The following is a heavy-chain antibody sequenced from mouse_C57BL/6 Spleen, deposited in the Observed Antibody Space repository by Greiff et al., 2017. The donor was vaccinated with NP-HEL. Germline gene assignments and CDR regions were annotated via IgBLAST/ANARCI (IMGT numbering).Heavy chain of an antibody. D-gene: IGHD2-1*01. V-gene: IGHV5-6*01. CDR1: GFTFSSYG. Sequence: EVMLVESGGDLVKPGGSLKLSCAASGFTFSSYGMSWVRQTPDKRLEWVATISSGGSYTYYPDSVKGRFTISRDNAKNTLYLQMSSLKSEDTAMYYCAREEVSTMVTTCYFDYWGQGTTLTVSS. J-gene: IGHJ2*01. CDR3: AREEVSTMVTTCYFDY. CDR2: ISSGGSYT.